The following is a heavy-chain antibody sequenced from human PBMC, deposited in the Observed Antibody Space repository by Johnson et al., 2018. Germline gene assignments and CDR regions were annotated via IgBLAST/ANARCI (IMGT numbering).Heavy chain of an antibody. CDR2: ISYDGSNK. V-gene: IGHV3-30*03. J-gene: IGHJ3*02. CDR3: ARGGVKDGFDI. D-gene: IGHD5-24*01. Sequence: QVQLVESGGGVVQPGRSLRLSCAASGFTFSSYGMHWVRQAPGKGLEWVAVISYDGSNKYYADSVLGRFTISRDNSKNMLFLQMNSLKIADTAVYYCARGGVKDGFDIWGQGTMVTVSS. CDR1: GFTFSSYG.